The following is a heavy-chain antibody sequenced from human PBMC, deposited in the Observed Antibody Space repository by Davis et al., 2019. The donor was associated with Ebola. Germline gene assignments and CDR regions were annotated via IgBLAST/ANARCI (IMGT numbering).Heavy chain of an antibody. V-gene: IGHV3-21*01. CDR1: GFIFSSYS. CDR2: ISSSSGYI. Sequence: PGGSLRLSCAASGFIFSSYSMNWVRQAPGKGLEWVSSISSSSGYIYYADSVKGRFTISRDNAKNSLYLQMNSLRAEDTAVYYCARGGRIAAAENDAFDIWGQGTMVTVSS. D-gene: IGHD6-13*01. CDR3: ARGGRIAAAENDAFDI. J-gene: IGHJ3*02.